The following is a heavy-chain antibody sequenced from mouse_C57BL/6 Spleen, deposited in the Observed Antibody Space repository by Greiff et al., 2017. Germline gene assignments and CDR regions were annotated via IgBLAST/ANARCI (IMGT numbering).Heavy chain of an antibody. CDR3: AKTAQATYWYFDG. J-gene: IGHJ1*03. CDR1: GYTFTSYW. Sequence: VQLQQPGAELVMPGASVKLSCKASGYTFTSYWMHWVKQRPGQGLEWIGEIDPSDSYTNYNQKFKGKSTLTVDKSSSTAYMQLSSLTSEDSAVYYCAKTAQATYWYFDGWGTGTTVTVAS. D-gene: IGHD3-2*02. CDR2: IDPSDSYT. V-gene: IGHV1-69*01.